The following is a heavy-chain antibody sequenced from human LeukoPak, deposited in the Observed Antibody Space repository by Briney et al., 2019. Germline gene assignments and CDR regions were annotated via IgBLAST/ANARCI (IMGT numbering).Heavy chain of an antibody. Sequence: GGSLRLSCAASGFTFSSYWMSWVPQAPGKGLEWVANIKQDGSEKYCVDSVKGRFTISRDNAKNSLYLQMNSLRAEDRAVYYCARDVGYYDSSGYLGYWSQGTLVTVSS. CDR3: ARDVGYYDSSGYLGY. CDR2: IKQDGSEK. V-gene: IGHV3-7*01. CDR1: GFTFSSYW. D-gene: IGHD3-22*01. J-gene: IGHJ4*02.